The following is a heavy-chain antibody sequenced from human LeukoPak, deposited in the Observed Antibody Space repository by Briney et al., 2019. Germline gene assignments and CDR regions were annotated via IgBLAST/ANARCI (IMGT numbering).Heavy chain of an antibody. Sequence: SETLSLTCAVSGGSISSYYWSWIWQPAGQGLEWVGHIYTSGSTNHNPSLKSRVTMSVDTSKNQFSLKLSSVTAADTAVYYCGRLYNYYMDVWGKGTTVTVSS. CDR2: IYTSGST. D-gene: IGHD3-10*01. CDR1: GGSISSYY. CDR3: GRLYNYYMDV. V-gene: IGHV4-4*07. J-gene: IGHJ6*03.